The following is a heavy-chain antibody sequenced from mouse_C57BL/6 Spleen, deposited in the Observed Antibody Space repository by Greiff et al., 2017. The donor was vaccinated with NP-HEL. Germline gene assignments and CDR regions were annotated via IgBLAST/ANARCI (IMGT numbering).Heavy chain of an antibody. V-gene: IGHV5-16*01. D-gene: IGHD1-1*01. Sequence: EVKLMESEGGLVQPGSSMKLSCTASGFTFSDYYMAWVRQVPEKGLEWVANINYDGSSTYYLDSLKSRFIISRDNAKNILYLQMSSLKSEDTATYYCARVYGSSFAYWGQGTLVTVSA. J-gene: IGHJ3*01. CDR1: GFTFSDYY. CDR2: INYDGSST. CDR3: ARVYGSSFAY.